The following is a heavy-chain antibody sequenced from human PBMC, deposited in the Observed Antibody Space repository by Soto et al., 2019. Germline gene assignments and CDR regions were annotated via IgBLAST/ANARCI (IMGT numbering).Heavy chain of an antibody. CDR3: AWYSSGWQHYSYYGMDF. CDR1: GGTFCSYA. V-gene: IGHV1-69*13. CDR2: IIPIFGTA. Sequence: SVKVSCKASGGTFCSYAISWVRQAPGQGLEWMGGIIPIFGTANYAQKFQGRVTITADESTSTAYMELSSLRSEDTAVYYCAWYSSGWQHYSYYGMDFWGQGTTVT. J-gene: IGHJ6*02. D-gene: IGHD6-19*01.